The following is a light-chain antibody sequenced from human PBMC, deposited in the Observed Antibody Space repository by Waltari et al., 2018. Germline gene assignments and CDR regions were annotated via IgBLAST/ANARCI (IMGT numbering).Light chain of an antibody. CDR2: EAS. CDR1: QSVSRN. V-gene: IGKV3-15*01. J-gene: IGKJ4*01. CDR3: QQYNNWPPLT. Sequence: EIVMTQSPATLSVSPGESATLSCRASQSVSRNLAWYQQKPGQAPRLLIYEASTRATGIPARFSGSGSGTEFTLTISSLRSEDFAVYHCQQYNNWPPLTFGGGTKVEIK.